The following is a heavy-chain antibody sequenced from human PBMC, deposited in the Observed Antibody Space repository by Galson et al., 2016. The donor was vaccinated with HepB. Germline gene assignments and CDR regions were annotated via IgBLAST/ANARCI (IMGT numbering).Heavy chain of an antibody. CDR2: IRSRSSTI. Sequence: SLRLSCAASGFTFSRYSMNWVRQAPGKGLEWVSHIRSRSSTIYYADSARGRFTISRDNTKNSLYLQMNSLRDEDTAVYYCARDGSSQFSSNWYVALDIWGQGTVVTVSS. D-gene: IGHD6-13*01. CDR1: GFTFSRYS. J-gene: IGHJ3*02. V-gene: IGHV3-48*02. CDR3: ARDGSSQFSSNWYVALDI.